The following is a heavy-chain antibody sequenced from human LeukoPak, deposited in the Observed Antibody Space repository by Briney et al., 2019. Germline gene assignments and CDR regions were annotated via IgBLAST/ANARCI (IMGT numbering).Heavy chain of an antibody. CDR1: GGSISSSSYY. CDR2: IYYSGST. Sequence: SETLSLTCTVSGGSISSSSYYWGWIRQPPGTGLEWIGSIYYSGSTYYNPSLKSRVTISVDTSKNQFSLKLSSVTAADTAVYYCAREYSSSSGFDPWGQGTLVTVSS. V-gene: IGHV4-39*02. D-gene: IGHD6-6*01. CDR3: AREYSSSSGFDP. J-gene: IGHJ5*02.